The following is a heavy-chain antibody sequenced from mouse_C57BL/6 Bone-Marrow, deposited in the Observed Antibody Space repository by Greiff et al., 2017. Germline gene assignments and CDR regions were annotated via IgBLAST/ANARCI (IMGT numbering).Heavy chain of an antibody. J-gene: IGHJ3*01. CDR2: IYPSDSET. V-gene: IGHV1-61*01. Sequence: VKLQQPGAELVRPGSSVKLSCKASGYTFTRYWMAWVKQRPGQGLEWIGNIYPSDSETHYNLKFKDKATLTVDKSYSTAYMQLSSLTSEDSAVYYCARGGLRRENWFAYWGQGTLVTVSA. CDR3: ARGGLRRENWFAY. D-gene: IGHD2-2*01. CDR1: GYTFTRYW.